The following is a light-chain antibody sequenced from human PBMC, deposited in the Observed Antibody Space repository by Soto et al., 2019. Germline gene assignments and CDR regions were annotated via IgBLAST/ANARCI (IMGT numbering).Light chain of an antibody. CDR3: SSYTTSNPL. CDR1: SSDVGDYNY. Sequence: QSALTQPASVSGSPGQSITISCTATSSDVGDYNYVSWYQQHLGKAPKLMIYDVSHRPSGVSNRFSGSKSGNTASLTISGLQAEDEADYYCSSYTTSNPLFGGGTKLTVL. V-gene: IGLV2-14*03. CDR2: DVS. J-gene: IGLJ2*01.